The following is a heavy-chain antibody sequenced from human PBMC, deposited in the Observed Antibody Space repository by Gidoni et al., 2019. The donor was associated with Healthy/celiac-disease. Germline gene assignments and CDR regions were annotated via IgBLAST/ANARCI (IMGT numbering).Heavy chain of an antibody. D-gene: IGHD3-22*01. Sequence: VQLVESGGGLIQPGGSLRLPCAVSGFTVSSNYMHWVRQAPGKGLEWVSVSYSGGSTYYADSVKGRFTISRDNSKNTLYLQMNSLRAEDTAVYYCARDAVDYYGSSGYYDFGETWGQGTLVTVSS. J-gene: IGHJ5*02. CDR2: SYSGGST. CDR3: ARDAVDYYGSSGYYDFGET. V-gene: IGHV3-53*01. CDR1: GFTVSSNY.